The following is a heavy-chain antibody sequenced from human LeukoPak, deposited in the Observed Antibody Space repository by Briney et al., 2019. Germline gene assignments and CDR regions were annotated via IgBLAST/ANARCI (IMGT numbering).Heavy chain of an antibody. CDR3: AREYCSSTSCYFSY. D-gene: IGHD2-2*01. J-gene: IGHJ4*02. CDR1: GFTVSNNY. CDR2: IYSGGST. Sequence: GGSLRLSCAASGFTVSNNYMSWVRQAPGKGLEWVSVIYSGGSTYYADSVKGRFTISRDNSKNTLYLQMNSLRAEDTAVYYCAREYCSSTSCYFSYWGQGTLVTVSS. V-gene: IGHV3-53*01.